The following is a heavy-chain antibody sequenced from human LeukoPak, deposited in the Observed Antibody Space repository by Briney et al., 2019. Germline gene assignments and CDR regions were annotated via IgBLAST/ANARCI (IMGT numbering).Heavy chain of an antibody. Sequence: GGSLRLSCVASGFTFSSYWMSWVRQAPGKGLEWVANMKIEGSEEYYVDSVKGRFTISRDHAKNSLYLRMNSLRVDDTAVYYCTRWARYCSSGSCYSWFDPWGQGTLVTVSS. J-gene: IGHJ5*02. CDR3: TRWARYCSSGSCYSWFDP. V-gene: IGHV3-7*01. CDR2: MKIEGSEE. D-gene: IGHD2-15*01. CDR1: GFTFSSYW.